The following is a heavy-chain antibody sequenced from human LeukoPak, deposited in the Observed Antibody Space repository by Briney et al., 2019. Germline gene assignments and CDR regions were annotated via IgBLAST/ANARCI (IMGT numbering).Heavy chain of an antibody. J-gene: IGHJ6*03. CDR1: GGSISSSSYY. CDR3: AREEVYDILTGYYIEGYMDV. V-gene: IGHV4-39*07. D-gene: IGHD3-9*01. CDR2: IYYSGST. Sequence: PSETLSLTCTVSGGSISSSSYYWGWIRQPPGKGLEWIGSIYYSGSTYYNPSLKSRVTISVDTSKNQFSLKLSSVTAADTAVYYCAREEVYDILTGYYIEGYMDVWGKGTTVTVSS.